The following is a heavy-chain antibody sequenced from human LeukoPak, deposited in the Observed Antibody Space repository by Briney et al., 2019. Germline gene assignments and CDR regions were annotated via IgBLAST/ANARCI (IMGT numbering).Heavy chain of an antibody. V-gene: IGHV4-34*01. CDR3: ARGRGISSWYYFDY. CDR1: GGSFSGYY. J-gene: IGHJ4*02. D-gene: IGHD6-13*01. Sequence: SETLSLTCAVYGGSFSGYYWSWIRQPPGKGLEWIGETNHSGSTNYNPSLKSRVTISVDTSKNQFSLKLSSVTAADTAVYYCARGRGISSWYYFDYWGQGTLVTVSS. CDR2: TNHSGST.